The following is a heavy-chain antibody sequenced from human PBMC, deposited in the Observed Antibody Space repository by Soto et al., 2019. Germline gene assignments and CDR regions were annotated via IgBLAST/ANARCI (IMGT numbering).Heavy chain of an antibody. CDR3: EREEAGPRGPFSCFDT. D-gene: IGHD6-19*01. Sequence: PSETLSLTCAVSGGSISSSNWWSWVRQPPGKGLEWIGEIYHSGSTNYNPSLKSRVTISVDKSKNQFSLKLSSVTAADTAVYYCEREEAGPRGPFSCFDTWGQGTLATVSS. J-gene: IGHJ5*02. CDR1: GGSISSSNW. CDR2: IYHSGST. V-gene: IGHV4-4*02.